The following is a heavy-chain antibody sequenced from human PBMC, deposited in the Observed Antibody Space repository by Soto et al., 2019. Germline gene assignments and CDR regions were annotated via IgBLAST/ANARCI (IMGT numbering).Heavy chain of an antibody. CDR2: IYYSGST. CDR1: GGSISSGGYY. CDR3: ARDVTTVTPGGYYYYYGMDV. V-gene: IGHV4-31*03. Sequence: SETLSLTCTVSGGSISSGGYYWSWIRQHPGKGLEWIGYIYYSGSTYYNPSLKSRVTISVDTSKNQFSLKLSSVTAADTAVYYCARDVTTVTPGGYYYYYGMDVWGQGTTVTVSS. J-gene: IGHJ6*02. D-gene: IGHD4-17*01.